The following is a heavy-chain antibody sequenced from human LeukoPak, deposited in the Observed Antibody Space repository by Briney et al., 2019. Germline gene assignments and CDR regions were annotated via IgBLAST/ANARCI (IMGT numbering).Heavy chain of an antibody. D-gene: IGHD2-2*01. V-gene: IGHV1-69*13. CDR3: ARDRGYCSSTSCYSNWFDH. CDR1: VGTFSSYA. CDR2: IIPIFGTA. Sequence: SVKVSCKASVGTFSSYAISWVRQAPGQGLEWMGGIIPIFGTANYAQKFQGRVTITADESTSTAYMELSSLRSEDTAVYYCARDRGYCSSTSCYSNWFDHWGQGTLVTVSS. J-gene: IGHJ5*02.